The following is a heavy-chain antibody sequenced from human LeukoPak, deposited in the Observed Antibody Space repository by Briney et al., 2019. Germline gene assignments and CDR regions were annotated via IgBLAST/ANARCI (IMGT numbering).Heavy chain of an antibody. CDR1: GFTFSHFW. D-gene: IGHD4-23*01. CDR3: TRGTNDYGGIERKKPFDY. V-gene: IGHV3-33*08. J-gene: IGHJ4*02. Sequence: GGSLRLSCAASGFTFSHFWMSWVSQAPGKGLEWVAVIWYDGSNKYYADSVKGRFTISRDNSKNTLYLQMSSLRAEDTAVYYCTRGTNDYGGIERKKPFDYWGQGTLVTVSS. CDR2: IWYDGSNK.